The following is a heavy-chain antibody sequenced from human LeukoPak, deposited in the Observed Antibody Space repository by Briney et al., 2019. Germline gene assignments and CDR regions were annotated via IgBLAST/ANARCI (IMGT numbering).Heavy chain of an antibody. D-gene: IGHD3-3*01. J-gene: IGHJ4*02. Sequence: ASVKVSCKASGYTFTSYGISWVRQAPGQGLEWMGWISAYNGNTNYAQKLQGRVTMTTDTSTSTAYMELRSLRSDDTAVYYCAKDVFFGVVPGYWGQGTLVTVSS. CDR1: GYTFTSYG. V-gene: IGHV1-18*01. CDR2: ISAYNGNT. CDR3: AKDVFFGVVPGY.